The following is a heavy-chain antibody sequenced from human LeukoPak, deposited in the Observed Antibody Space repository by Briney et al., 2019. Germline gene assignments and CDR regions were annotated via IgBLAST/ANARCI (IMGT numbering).Heavy chain of an antibody. CDR1: GGSISSGGYY. D-gene: IGHD5-24*01. CDR3: ASTSNYAFNI. J-gene: IGHJ3*02. CDR2: IYYSGST. V-gene: IGHV4-61*08. Sequence: SQTLSLTCTVSGGSISSGGYYWSWIRQHPGKGLEWIGYIYYSGSTNSNPSLKSRVTISVDTSKNQFSLKVRSVTAADTAVYYCASTSNYAFNIWGQGTMVTVSS.